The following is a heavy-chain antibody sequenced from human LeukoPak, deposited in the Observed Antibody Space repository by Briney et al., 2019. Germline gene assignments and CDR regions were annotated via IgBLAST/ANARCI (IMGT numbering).Heavy chain of an antibody. CDR1: GFTFDDYD. V-gene: IGHV3-9*01. D-gene: IGHD3-16*02. CDR2: ISWNGGSI. Sequence: GGSLRLSCAASGFTFDDYDMHWVRQAPGKGLEWVSGISWNGGSICYADSVKGRFTISRDNAKNSLYLQMNSLRAEDTALYYCAKDSGIMITFGGVIGFDYWGQGTLVTVSS. CDR3: AKDSGIMITFGGVIGFDY. J-gene: IGHJ4*02.